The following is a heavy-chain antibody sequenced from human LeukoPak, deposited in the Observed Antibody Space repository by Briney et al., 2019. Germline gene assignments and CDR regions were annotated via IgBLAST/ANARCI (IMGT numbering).Heavy chain of an antibody. J-gene: IGHJ4*02. CDR1: GFTFNIYG. CDR3: AKELSSGLPEN. CDR2: ISHEGSNQ. D-gene: IGHD6-19*01. Sequence: GRSLRLSCVASGFTFNIYGMHWVRQAPGKGLEWVVVISHEGSNQYYADSVKGRFTISRDNSKNTVFLQMNSLRAEDTAVYFCAKELSSGLPENWGQGTLVTVSS. V-gene: IGHV3-30*18.